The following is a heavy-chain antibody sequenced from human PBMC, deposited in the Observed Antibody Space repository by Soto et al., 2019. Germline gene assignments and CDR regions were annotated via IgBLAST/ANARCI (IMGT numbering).Heavy chain of an antibody. Sequence: PSETLSLTCAVSGGSISSSNWWSWVRQPPGKGLEWIGEIYHSGSTNYNPSLKSRVTISVDKPKNQFSLKLSSVTAADTAVYYCARMVRGVISWFDPRGQGTLVTVSS. D-gene: IGHD3-10*01. V-gene: IGHV4-4*02. CDR3: ARMVRGVISWFDP. CDR1: GGSISSSNW. J-gene: IGHJ5*02. CDR2: IYHSGST.